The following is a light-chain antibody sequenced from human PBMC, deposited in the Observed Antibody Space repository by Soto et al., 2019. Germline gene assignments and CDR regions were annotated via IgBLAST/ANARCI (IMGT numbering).Light chain of an antibody. CDR3: QQYYNSPIT. CDR1: RSILSSSNNKNY. Sequence: IVMTQSPDSLAVSLGERATINCKSSRSILSSSNNKNYLGWYQQKTGQPPKLLIYWASTRNSGAPDRFSGSGSGADFTLTISSLQAEDVALYYCQQYYNSPITFGQGTRLEIK. J-gene: IGKJ5*01. CDR2: WAS. V-gene: IGKV4-1*01.